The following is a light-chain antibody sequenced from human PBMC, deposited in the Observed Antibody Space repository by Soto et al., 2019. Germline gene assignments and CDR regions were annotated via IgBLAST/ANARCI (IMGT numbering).Light chain of an antibody. V-gene: IGKV1-13*02. Sequence: AIQLTQSPSSLPASVGDRVTITCRASQGISSVLAWYQQKPGKAPKLLIYDASSLESGVPSRFSGSGSGTDFTLTICSLQPEDFATYYCQQFNSYPITFGQGTRLEIK. CDR1: QGISSV. CDR3: QQFNSYPIT. J-gene: IGKJ5*01. CDR2: DAS.